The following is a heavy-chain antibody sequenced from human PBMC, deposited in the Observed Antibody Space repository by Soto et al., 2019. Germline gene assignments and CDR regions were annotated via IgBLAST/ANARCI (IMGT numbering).Heavy chain of an antibody. J-gene: IGHJ3*02. V-gene: IGHV4-39*01. Sequence: GTAELRRAVSGDCRDSSRHYCVGVRRPQRKGLAWIGSIYYSGSTYYNPSLKSRVTISVDTSKNQFSLKLSSVTAADTALYYCARHAPMIVRGLSGLDIWGQGTMVT. D-gene: IGHD3-22*01. CDR3: ARHAPMIVRGLSGLDI. CDR1: GDCRDSSRHY. CDR2: IYYSGST.